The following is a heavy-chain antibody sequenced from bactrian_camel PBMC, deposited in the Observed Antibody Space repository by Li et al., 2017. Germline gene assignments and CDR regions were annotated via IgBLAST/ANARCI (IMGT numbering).Heavy chain of an antibody. D-gene: IGHD7*01. J-gene: IGHJ4*01. Sequence: HVQLVESGGGSVRAGGSLTLSCVASGYSFDKHCMVWDRQAPGKEREGVATINGLGNTAYAYSVKGRFTISRDNAKNTMYLQMNSLKPEDTAMYYCAARAYCSGGDWQRPEWFDDWGQGTQVTVS. V-gene: IGHV3S55*01. CDR2: INGLGNT. CDR3: AARAYCSGGDWQRPEWFDD. CDR1: GYSFDKHC.